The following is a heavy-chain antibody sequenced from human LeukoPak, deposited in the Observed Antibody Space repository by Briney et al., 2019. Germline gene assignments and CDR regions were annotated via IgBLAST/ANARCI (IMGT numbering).Heavy chain of an antibody. CDR3: ARRKAGSSRWSDAFDI. Sequence: GGSLRLSCAASGFSLSIYDMHWVRQTTGKGLEWVSGIGLVGDTYYPGSVKGRFTISREDAKNALYLLMNSLRAGDTAVYYCARRKAGSSRWSDAFDIWGQGTMVTVSS. CDR2: IGLVGDT. CDR1: GFSLSIYD. V-gene: IGHV3-13*04. D-gene: IGHD6-13*01. J-gene: IGHJ3*02.